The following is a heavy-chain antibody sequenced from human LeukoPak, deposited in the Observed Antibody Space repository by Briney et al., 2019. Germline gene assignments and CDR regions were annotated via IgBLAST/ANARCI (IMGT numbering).Heavy chain of an antibody. CDR2: INRDGSTK. CDR3: TRDTEGSLDY. CDR1: GFTFSNSW. V-gene: IGHV3-7*01. Sequence: GSLRLSCAASGFTFSNSWMAWVRPAPGKGPQWVANINRDGSTKHYADSLKGRFTISRDNPKNSLYLQMNNLRADDTAVYYCTRDTEGSLDYWGQGILVTVAS. D-gene: IGHD1-26*01. J-gene: IGHJ4*02.